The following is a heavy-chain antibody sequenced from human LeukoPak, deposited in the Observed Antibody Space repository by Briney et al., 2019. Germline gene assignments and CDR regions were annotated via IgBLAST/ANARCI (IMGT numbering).Heavy chain of an antibody. J-gene: IGHJ4*02. Sequence: GGSLRLSCAASGFTFDDYGMSWVRQAPGKGLEWVSGINWNGGSTGYADSVKGRFTISRDNAKNSLYLQVNSLRAEDTALYHCARGAGGITGTTWYDYWGQGTLVTVSS. CDR3: ARGAGGITGTTWYDY. CDR2: INWNGGST. CDR1: GFTFDDYG. D-gene: IGHD1-7*01. V-gene: IGHV3-20*01.